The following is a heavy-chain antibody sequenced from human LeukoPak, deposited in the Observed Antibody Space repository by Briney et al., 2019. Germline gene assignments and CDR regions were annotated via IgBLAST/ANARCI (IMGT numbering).Heavy chain of an antibody. D-gene: IGHD6-19*01. CDR3: ARDDEEQWLANALEC. J-gene: IGHJ4*02. Sequence: ASVKVSCKASGYIFSDYYMHWVRQAPGQGLEWLGWINPKSGAADYAQQFRGRVTMTRDTSINTDYMEMKRVTSDDTAVYYCARDDEEQWLANALECWGQGTLVTVSS. V-gene: IGHV1-2*02. CDR2: INPKSGAA. CDR1: GYIFSDYY.